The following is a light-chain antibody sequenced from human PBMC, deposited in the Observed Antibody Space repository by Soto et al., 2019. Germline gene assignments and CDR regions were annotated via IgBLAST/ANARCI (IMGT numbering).Light chain of an antibody. V-gene: IGLV2-18*02. CDR1: SSDVGGYNR. Sequence: QSALTQPPSVSGSPGQSVTISCTGTSSDVGGYNRVSWYRQPPGKAPKLLIYDVSNRPSGGSTRFSGSKSGNTASLTISGLQAEDEADYYCTSYATGSAYVFGPGTKVTVL. CDR2: DVS. CDR3: TSYATGSAYV. J-gene: IGLJ1*01.